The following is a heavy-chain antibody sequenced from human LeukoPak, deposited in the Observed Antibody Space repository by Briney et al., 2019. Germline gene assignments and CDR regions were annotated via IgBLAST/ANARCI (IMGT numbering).Heavy chain of an antibody. CDR3: ARGLGRYSSGWYWGAC. D-gene: IGHD6-19*01. Sequence: GASVKVSCKASGYTFTSYDINWVRQATGQGLEWMGWMNPNSGNTGYAQKFQGRVTMTRNTSISTAYMELSSLRSEDTAVYYCARGLGRYSSGWYWGACWGQGTLVTVSS. V-gene: IGHV1-8*01. J-gene: IGHJ4*02. CDR2: MNPNSGNT. CDR1: GYTFTSYD.